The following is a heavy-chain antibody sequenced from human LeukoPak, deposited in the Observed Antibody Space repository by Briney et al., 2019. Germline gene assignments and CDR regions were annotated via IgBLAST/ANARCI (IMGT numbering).Heavy chain of an antibody. V-gene: IGHV3-53*03. CDR1: ELTFGSNY. J-gene: IGHJ4*02. Sequence: GGSLKLSCPAFELTFGSNYMSWVRQAPGKGLEGVSVIYSGGSTYYADSVKGRFTISRDNSKNTLYLQINGLRADDTAVYYCAKDQDPHSYGSGSYAPFDYWGQGTLVTVSS. CDR2: IYSGGST. CDR3: AKDQDPHSYGSGSYAPFDY. D-gene: IGHD3-10*01.